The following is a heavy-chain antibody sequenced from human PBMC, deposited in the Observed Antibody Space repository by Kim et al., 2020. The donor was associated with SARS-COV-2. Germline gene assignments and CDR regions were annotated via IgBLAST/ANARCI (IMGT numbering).Heavy chain of an antibody. D-gene: IGHD5-12*01. Sequence: GGSLRLSCAASGFTFSSYGMHWVRQAPGKGLEWVAVIWYDGSNKYYADSVKGRFTISRDNSKNTLYLQMNSLRAEDTAVYYCAREGRLGYDLPNYYYYYGMDVWGQGTTVTVSS. CDR1: GFTFSSYG. V-gene: IGHV3-33*01. J-gene: IGHJ6*02. CDR2: IWYDGSNK. CDR3: AREGRLGYDLPNYYYYYGMDV.